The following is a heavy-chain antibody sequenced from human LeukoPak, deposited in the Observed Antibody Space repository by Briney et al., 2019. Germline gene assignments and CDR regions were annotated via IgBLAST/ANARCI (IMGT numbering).Heavy chain of an antibody. D-gene: IGHD3-22*01. Sequence: SQTLSLTCTVSGGSISSGDYYWSWIRQPPGKGLEWIGYIYYSGSTYYNPSLKSRVTISVDTSKNQFSLKLSSVTAADTVVYYCARVDYYDSSGYPKLTFDYWGQGTLVTVSS. CDR3: ARVDYYDSSGYPKLTFDY. J-gene: IGHJ4*02. CDR2: IYYSGST. V-gene: IGHV4-30-4*01. CDR1: GGSISSGDYY.